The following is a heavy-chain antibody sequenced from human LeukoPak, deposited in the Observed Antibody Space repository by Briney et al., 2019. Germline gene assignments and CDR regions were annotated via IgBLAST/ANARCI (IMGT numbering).Heavy chain of an antibody. Sequence: SETLSLTCAVYGGSFSGYYWSWIRQPPGKGLEWIGEINHSGSTNYNPSLKSRVTISVDTSKNQFSLKLSSVTAADTAVYYCARGSSGLTLDIWGQGTMVTVSS. D-gene: IGHD3-22*01. V-gene: IGHV4-34*01. J-gene: IGHJ3*02. CDR2: INHSGST. CDR1: GGSFSGYY. CDR3: ARGSSGLTLDI.